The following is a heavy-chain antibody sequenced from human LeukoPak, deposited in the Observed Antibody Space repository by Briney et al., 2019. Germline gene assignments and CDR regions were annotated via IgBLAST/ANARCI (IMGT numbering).Heavy chain of an antibody. CDR1: GFTFSSYG. D-gene: IGHD2-2*01. CDR3: ARLFLPAAA. Sequence: GGSLRLSCAASGFTFSSYGMSWVRQAPGKGLEWVSYISGSSSTIYYADSVKGRFTISRDNAKNSLYLQMNSLRAEDTAVYFCARLFLPAAAWGQGTQVTVSS. V-gene: IGHV3-48*01. CDR2: ISGSSSTI. J-gene: IGHJ5*02.